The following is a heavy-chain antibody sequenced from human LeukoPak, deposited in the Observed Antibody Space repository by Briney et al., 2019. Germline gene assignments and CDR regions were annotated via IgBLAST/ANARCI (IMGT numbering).Heavy chain of an antibody. D-gene: IGHD6-13*01. CDR2: IYTSGST. CDR3: ARGSSWSDNWFDP. Sequence: PSETLSLTCTVSGGSINSDTSYWSWIRQPAGKGLEWIGRIYTSGSTNYNPSLKSRVTISVDTSKNQFSLKLSSVTAADTAVYYCARGSSWSDNWFDPWGQGTLVTVSS. J-gene: IGHJ5*02. CDR1: GGSINSDTSY. V-gene: IGHV4-61*02.